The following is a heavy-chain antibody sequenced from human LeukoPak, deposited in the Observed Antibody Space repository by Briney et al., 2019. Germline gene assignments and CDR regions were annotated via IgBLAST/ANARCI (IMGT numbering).Heavy chain of an antibody. CDR3: ARDPQTANYFDY. Sequence: ASVKVSCKASGYTFTSYGISWVRQAPGQGLEWMGWISAYNGNTNYAQKLQGRVTMTTDTSTSTAYMELRSLRSDDTAAYYCARDPQTANYFDYWGQGTLVTVSS. V-gene: IGHV1-18*01. J-gene: IGHJ4*02. CDR2: ISAYNGNT. CDR1: GYTFTSYG.